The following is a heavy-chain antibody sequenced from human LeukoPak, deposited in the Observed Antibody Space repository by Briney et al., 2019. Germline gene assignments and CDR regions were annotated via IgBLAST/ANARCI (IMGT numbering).Heavy chain of an antibody. D-gene: IGHD3-16*02. J-gene: IGHJ4*02. V-gene: IGHV3-48*01. CDR2: ISSSTSTI. CDR3: ARVQDFIWGTYRTYYFDS. CDR1: GFTFSRHC. Sequence: PGGSLRLSCAASGFTFSRHCMNWVRQAPRKGLEWISYISSSTSTIYYADSVKGRFTISRDNADNSLYLQMNNIRADDTAVYYCARVQDFIWGTYRTYYFDSWGPGTQVTVSS.